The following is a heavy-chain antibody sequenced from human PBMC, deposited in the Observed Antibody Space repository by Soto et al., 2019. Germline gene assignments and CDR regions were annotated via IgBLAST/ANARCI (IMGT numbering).Heavy chain of an antibody. D-gene: IGHD5-12*01. CDR1: GGTFSSYA. V-gene: IGHV1-69*12. Sequence: QVQLVQSGAEVKKPGSSVKVSCKASGGTFSSYAISWVRQAPGQGLEWMGGIIPIFGTANYAQKFQGRVTITADESTSTAYMELSSLRSEDTAVYYCAWKGEMATISYYYYGMDVWGQGTTVTVSS. J-gene: IGHJ6*02. CDR3: AWKGEMATISYYYYGMDV. CDR2: IIPIFGTA.